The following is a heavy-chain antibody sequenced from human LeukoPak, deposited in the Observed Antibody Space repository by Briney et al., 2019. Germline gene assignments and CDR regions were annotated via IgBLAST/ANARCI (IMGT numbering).Heavy chain of an antibody. CDR3: ARGLRESIYYYYYYMDV. CDR1: GYTFTSYD. V-gene: IGHV1-8*01. D-gene: IGHD6-6*01. J-gene: IGHJ6*03. CDR2: MNPNSGNT. Sequence: GASVKVSCKASGYTFTSYDINWVRQATGQGLEWMGWMNPNSGNTGYAQKFQGRVTMTRNTSIGTAYMELSSLRSEDTAVYYCARGLRESIYYYYYYMDVWGKGTTVTVSS.